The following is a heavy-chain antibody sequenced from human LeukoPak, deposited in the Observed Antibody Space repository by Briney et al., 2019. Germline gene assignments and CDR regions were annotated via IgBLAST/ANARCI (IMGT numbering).Heavy chain of an antibody. D-gene: IGHD6-6*01. CDR1: GFTFSSYA. CDR3: ARDSEYSSSFGVY. CDR2: IYSGGST. V-gene: IGHV3-66*01. Sequence: PGRSLRLSCAASGFTFSSYAMHWVRQAPGKGLEWVSVIYSGGSTYYADSVKGRFTISRDNSKNTLYLQMNSLRAEDTAVYYCARDSEYSSSFGVYWGQGTLVTVSS. J-gene: IGHJ4*02.